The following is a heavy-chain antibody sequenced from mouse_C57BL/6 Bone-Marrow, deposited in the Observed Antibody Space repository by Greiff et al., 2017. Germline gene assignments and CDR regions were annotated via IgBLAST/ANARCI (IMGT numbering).Heavy chain of an antibody. CDR1: GYTFTSYW. V-gene: IGHV1-61*01. CDR3: ARERPYDYDGGYAMDY. J-gene: IGHJ4*01. CDR2: IYPSDSET. Sequence: VQLQQPGAELVRPGSSVKLSCKASGYTFTSYWMDWVKQRPGQGLEWIGNIYPSDSETHYNQKFKDKATLTVDKSSSTAYMQLSSLTSEDSAVYYCARERPYDYDGGYAMDYWGQGTSVTVSS. D-gene: IGHD2-4*01.